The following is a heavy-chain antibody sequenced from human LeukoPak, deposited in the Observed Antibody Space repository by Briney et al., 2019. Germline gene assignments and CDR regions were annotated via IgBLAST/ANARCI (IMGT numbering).Heavy chain of an antibody. CDR1: GFTFSSHW. V-gene: IGHV3-7*01. CDR2: IKQDGSER. CDR3: ARDVRNYYDSSGYYY. D-gene: IGHD3-22*01. J-gene: IGHJ4*02. Sequence: GGSLRLSCVASGFTFSSHWMTWVRQAPGKGLEWVANIKQDGSERYYVDSVKGRFTISRDNAKNSLYLQMNSLRAEDTAVYYCARDVRNYYDSSGYYYWGQGTLVTVSS.